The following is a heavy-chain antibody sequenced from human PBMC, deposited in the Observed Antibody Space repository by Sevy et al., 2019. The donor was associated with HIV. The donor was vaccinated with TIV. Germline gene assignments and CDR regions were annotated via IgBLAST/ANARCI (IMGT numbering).Heavy chain of an antibody. Sequence: ASVKVSCKASGYTFNTFTIHWLRQAPGQSLVWMGWLNPGNGNTKSAQHFRGRVTITRDTSARTAYLELTGLTSEDTAVYFCARDPDARRGFDYWGQGTLVTVSS. CDR1: GYTFNTFT. V-gene: IGHV1-3*01. CDR2: LNPGNGNT. CDR3: ARDPDARRGFDY. J-gene: IGHJ4*02.